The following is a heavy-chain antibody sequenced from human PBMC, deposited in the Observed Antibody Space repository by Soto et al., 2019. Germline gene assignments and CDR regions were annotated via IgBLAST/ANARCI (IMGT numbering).Heavy chain of an antibody. CDR2: INHSGST. CDR3: VKLDSSGWN. V-gene: IGHV4-34*01. CDR1: GGSFSGYY. Sequence: QVQLQQWGAGLLKPSETLSLTCAVYGGSFSGYYWSWIRQPPGKGLEWIGEINHSGSTNYNPSLKSRVTISGDTSTKQFSLKLSSVTGAATAVYYCVKLDSSGWNWGQGTLVTVSS. J-gene: IGHJ4*02. D-gene: IGHD6-19*01.